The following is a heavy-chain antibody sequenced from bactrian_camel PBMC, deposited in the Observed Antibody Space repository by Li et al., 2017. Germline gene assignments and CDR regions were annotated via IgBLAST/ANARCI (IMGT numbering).Heavy chain of an antibody. Sequence: CAASGSTVVGDMAWFRQLPGKEREGVAGLVVSGRTNYADSVKGRFTISKDNAKNTLYLQMNSLKLEDSAMYYCAAVLTCDRGLGSLAVGEWAQGTQVTVS. V-gene: IGHV3S53*01. J-gene: IGHJ4*01. D-gene: IGHD5*01. CDR2: LVVSGRT. CDR3: AAVLTCDRGLGSLAVGE. CDR1: GSTVVGD.